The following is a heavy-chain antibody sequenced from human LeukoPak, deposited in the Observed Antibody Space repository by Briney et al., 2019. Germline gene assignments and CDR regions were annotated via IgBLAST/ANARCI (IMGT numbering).Heavy chain of an antibody. CDR2: ISSSSSYI. CDR1: GFTFSSYS. CDR3: ARDRRFGELSPYFDY. D-gene: IGHD3-10*01. V-gene: IGHV3-21*01. Sequence: PGGSLRLSCAASGFTFSSYSMNWVRQAPGKGLEWVSSISSSSSYIYYADSVKGRFTISRDNAKNSLYLQMNSLRAEDTAVYYCARDRRFGELSPYFDYWGQGTLVTVSS. J-gene: IGHJ4*02.